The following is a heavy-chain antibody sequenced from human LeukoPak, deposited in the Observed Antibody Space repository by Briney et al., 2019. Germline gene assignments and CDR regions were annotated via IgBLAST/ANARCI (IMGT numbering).Heavy chain of an antibody. CDR2: IYSDGVT. CDR3: ARLARPAFDY. V-gene: IGHV3-66*01. J-gene: IGHJ4*02. CDR1: GFIVNSYA. D-gene: IGHD6-6*01. Sequence: GGSLRLSCAASGFIVNSYAMSWVRQAPGKGLAWVSLIYSDGVTQYADSVKGRFTISRDNAKNSLYLQMNSLRAEDTAVYYCARLARPAFDYWGQGTLVTVSS.